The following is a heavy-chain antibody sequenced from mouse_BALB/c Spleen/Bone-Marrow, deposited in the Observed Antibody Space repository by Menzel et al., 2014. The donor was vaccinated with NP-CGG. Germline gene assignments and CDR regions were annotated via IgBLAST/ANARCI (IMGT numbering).Heavy chain of an antibody. D-gene: IGHD1-1*01. CDR3: ARPYYYGSSGDSWFAY. V-gene: IGHV1-14*01. CDR2: INPYNDGT. CDR1: GYTFTSYV. Sequence: EVKLMESGPELVKPGASVKMSCKASGYTFTSYVMHWVKQKPGQGLEWIGYINPYNDGTKYNEKFKGKATLTSDKSSSTAYMELSSLASDDSAVYYCARPYYYGSSGDSWFAYWGQGTLVTVSA. J-gene: IGHJ3*01.